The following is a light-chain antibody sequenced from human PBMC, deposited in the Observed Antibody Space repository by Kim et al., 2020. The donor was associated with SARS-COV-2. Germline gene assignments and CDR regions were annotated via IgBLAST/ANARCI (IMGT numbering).Light chain of an antibody. CDR2: GKD. J-gene: IGLJ2*01. V-gene: IGLV3-19*01. Sequence: SSELTQDPAVSVALGQTVRITCQGDSLRSYYATWYQQKPGQAPKVVIYGKDNRPSGVPDRFSGSSSGNTAYLTITGTQAGDEADYYCNSRDSNDYEVFGGGTQLTVL. CDR3: NSRDSNDYEV. CDR1: SLRSYY.